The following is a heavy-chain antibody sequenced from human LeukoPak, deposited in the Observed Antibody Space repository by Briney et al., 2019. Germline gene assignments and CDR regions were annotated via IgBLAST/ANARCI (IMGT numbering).Heavy chain of an antibody. J-gene: IGHJ6*02. CDR2: ISSNGGST. D-gene: IGHD6-13*01. CDR1: GFTFSSYA. Sequence: GGSLRLSCAASGFTFSSYAMHWVRQAPGKGLEYVSAISSNGGSTYYANSVKGRFTISRDNSKNTLYLRMGSLRAEDMAVYYCARDRHSSSWYGIYYYYGMDVWGQGTTVTVS. CDR3: ARDRHSSSWYGIYYYYGMDV. V-gene: IGHV3-64*01.